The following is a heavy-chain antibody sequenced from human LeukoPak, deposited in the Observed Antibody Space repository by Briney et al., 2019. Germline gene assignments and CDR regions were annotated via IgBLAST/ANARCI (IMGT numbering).Heavy chain of an antibody. Sequence: ASVKVSCKASGGTFSSYVIGLVRQAPGQGLEWIGAIIPILGSANYVQKFQGRVTITADESTSTAYMELSSLRSGDTAVYYCARGVTSSPWYNWFDPSGQGTLVTVSP. D-gene: IGHD4-23*01. CDR1: GGTFSSYV. CDR3: ARGVTSSPWYNWFDP. J-gene: IGHJ5*02. CDR2: IIPILGSA. V-gene: IGHV1-69*13.